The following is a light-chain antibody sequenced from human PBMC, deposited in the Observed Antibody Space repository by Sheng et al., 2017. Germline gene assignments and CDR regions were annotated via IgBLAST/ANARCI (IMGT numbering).Light chain of an antibody. CDR3: MQALQTPIT. CDR2: LNS. V-gene: IGKV2-28*01. CDR1: QTLLHSNGYTY. Sequence: DIVMTQSPVSLSVTPGEPASISCRSSQTLLHSNGYTYLDWYLQKPGQSPQLLIYLNSKRASGVPDRFSGTGVGTDFTLTISRVEPEDVGVYYCMQALQTPITFGP. J-gene: IGKJ3*01.